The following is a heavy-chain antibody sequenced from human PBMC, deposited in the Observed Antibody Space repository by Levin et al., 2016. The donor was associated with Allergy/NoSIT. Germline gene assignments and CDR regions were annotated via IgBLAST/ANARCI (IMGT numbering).Heavy chain of an antibody. D-gene: IGHD5-12*01. CDR2: ISGSGGST. V-gene: IGHV3-23*01. CDR1: GFTFSSYA. CDR3: AILPVGLPTPDY. Sequence: GGSLRLSCAASGFTFSSYAMSWVRQAPGKGLEWVSAISGSGGSTYYADSVKGRFTISRDNSKNTLYLQMNSLRAEDTAVYYCAILPVGLPTPDYWGQGTLVTVSS. J-gene: IGHJ4*02.